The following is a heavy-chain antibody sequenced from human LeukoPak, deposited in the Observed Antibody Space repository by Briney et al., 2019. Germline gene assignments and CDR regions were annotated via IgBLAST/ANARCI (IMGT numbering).Heavy chain of an antibody. CDR3: ASSIAAAATIFDY. V-gene: IGHV1-46*01. J-gene: IGHJ4*02. D-gene: IGHD6-13*01. CDR1: GYTFTSYS. CDR2: INPSGGST. Sequence: ASVKVSCKSSGYTFTSYSISWVRQAPGQGLEWMGIINPSGGSTSYAQKFQGRVTMTRDTSTSTVYMELSSLRSEDTAVYYCASSIAAAATIFDYWGQGTLVTVSS.